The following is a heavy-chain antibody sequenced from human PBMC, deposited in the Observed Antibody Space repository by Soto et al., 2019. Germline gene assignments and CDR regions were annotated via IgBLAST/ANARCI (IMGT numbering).Heavy chain of an antibody. D-gene: IGHD2-8*02. CDR1: GYSFSNSG. V-gene: IGHV1-18*01. J-gene: IGHJ5*02. Sequence: QVQLVQSGAEVKKPGASVNVSCKTSGYSFSNSGINWVRQAPGQGLEWLGWISGYTGKALYAREFQGILTMTTDTSASTAYMELRSLKSDDTAVYFCARGGVFVVLPDSTSLVGNWFDPLGQGTLVTVSS. CDR2: ISGYTGKA. CDR3: ARGGVFVVLPDSTSLVGNWFDP.